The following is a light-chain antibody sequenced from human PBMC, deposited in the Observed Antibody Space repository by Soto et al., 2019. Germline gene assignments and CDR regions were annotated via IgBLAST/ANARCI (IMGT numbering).Light chain of an antibody. CDR3: QQSYTTPRT. V-gene: IGKV1-39*01. J-gene: IGKJ1*01. Sequence: DIQMTQSPSSLSASVGDRVSVTCRASQSISTFLNWYQQRPGEAPKLLIYAASSLQSGVPSRFSGGGSGADFTLTIGSLPPEDFATYYCQQSYTTPRTFGQGTKVEVK. CDR1: QSISTF. CDR2: AAS.